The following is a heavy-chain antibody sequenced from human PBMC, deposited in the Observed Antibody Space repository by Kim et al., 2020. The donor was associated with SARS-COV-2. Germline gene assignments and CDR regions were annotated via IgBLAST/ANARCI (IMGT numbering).Heavy chain of an antibody. D-gene: IGHD2-8*01. J-gene: IGHJ4*01. V-gene: IGHV3-49*03. CDR2: IRSARYGGTT. CDR1: GFNFGDYA. Sequence: GGSLRLSCTASGFNFGDYAISWFRHAPGKGLEWVGFIRSARYGGTTAYAAAVRCTFTISRDDTKIYPQLQMHSLKIKDTSHYYSTINEHFLVYAYFDY. CDR3: TINEHFLVYAYFDY.